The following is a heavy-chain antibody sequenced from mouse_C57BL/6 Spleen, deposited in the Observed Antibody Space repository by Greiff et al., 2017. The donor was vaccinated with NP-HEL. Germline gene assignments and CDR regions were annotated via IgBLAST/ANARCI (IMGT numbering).Heavy chain of an antibody. V-gene: IGHV5-9-1*02. J-gene: IGHJ1*03. D-gene: IGHD1-1*01. Sequence: EVMLVESGEGLVKPGGSLKLSCAASGFTFSSYAMSWVRQTPEKRLEWVAYISSGGDYIYYADTVKGRFTISRDHARNTLYLQMSSLKSEDTAMYYCTRLPYGSSHWYFDVWGTGTTVTVSS. CDR2: ISSGGDYI. CDR3: TRLPYGSSHWYFDV. CDR1: GFTFSSYA.